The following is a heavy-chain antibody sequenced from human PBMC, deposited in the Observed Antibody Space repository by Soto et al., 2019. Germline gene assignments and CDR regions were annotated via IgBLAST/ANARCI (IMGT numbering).Heavy chain of an antibody. Sequence: QVQLVQSGAEVKKPGDSVKVSCKASGYTVTSYYIHWVRQAPGQGLEWMGVINPSGGSATYAQKFQGRVTMTRDTSTNTVYMDLRSLRSEDTAVYYCARDGYSSSWVYWGQGTLVTVSS. CDR1: GYTVTSYY. D-gene: IGHD6-13*01. CDR3: ARDGYSSSWVY. J-gene: IGHJ4*02. V-gene: IGHV1-46*01. CDR2: INPSGGSA.